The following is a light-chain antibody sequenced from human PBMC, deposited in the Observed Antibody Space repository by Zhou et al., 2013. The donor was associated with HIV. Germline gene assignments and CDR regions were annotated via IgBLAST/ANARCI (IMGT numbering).Light chain of an antibody. CDR2: GAF. Sequence: EIVMTQSPATLSVSPGERATLSCRASQSVSSNLAWYQQKPGQAPRLLIFGAFTRASGIPDRFSGSGSGTDFTLTISRLEPEDSAVYYCQQYGDSPPVTFGGGNQGGD. CDR3: QQYGDSPPVT. CDR1: QSVSSN. V-gene: IGKV3D-15*01. J-gene: IGKJ4*01.